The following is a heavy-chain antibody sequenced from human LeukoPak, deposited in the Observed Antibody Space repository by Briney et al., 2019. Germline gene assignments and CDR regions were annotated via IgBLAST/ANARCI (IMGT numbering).Heavy chain of an antibody. J-gene: IGHJ4*02. V-gene: IGHV3-74*01. CDR2: XXXDGSST. D-gene: IGHD3-22*01. Sequence: GGSLRLSCAASGFTFSSYWMHWXRQAPGKGLVXXXXXXXDGSSTSYADSVKGRFTISRDNAKNTLYLQMNSLRAEDTAVYYCARAGRYYYDSSGYYPFDYWGQGTLVTVSS. CDR3: ARAGRYYYDSSGYYPFDY. CDR1: GFTFSSYW.